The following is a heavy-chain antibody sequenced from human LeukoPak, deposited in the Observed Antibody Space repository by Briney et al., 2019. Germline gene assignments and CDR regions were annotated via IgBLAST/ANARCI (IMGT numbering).Heavy chain of an antibody. D-gene: IGHD3-10*01. J-gene: IGHJ4*02. CDR1: GGSISSYY. CDR3: ARFIWFGELATFDY. CDR2: IYYSGST. V-gene: IGHV4-59*01. Sequence: PSETLSLTCTVSGGSISSYYWSWLRQPPGKGLEWIGYIYYSGSTNYNPSLKSRVTISVDTSKNQFSLKLSSVTAADTAVYYCARFIWFGELATFDYWGQGTLVTVSS.